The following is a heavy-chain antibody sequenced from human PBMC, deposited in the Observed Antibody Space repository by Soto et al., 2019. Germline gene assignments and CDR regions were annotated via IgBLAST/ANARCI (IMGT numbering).Heavy chain of an antibody. CDR1: GGSFSGYY. Sequence: KTSETLSLTCAVYGGSFSGYYWSWIRQPPGKGLEWIGEINHSGSTNYNPSLKSRVTISVDTSKNQFSLKLSSVTAADTAVYYCARVGIAAAATKPYNWFDPWGQGTLVTVSS. D-gene: IGHD6-13*01. J-gene: IGHJ5*02. V-gene: IGHV4-34*01. CDR3: ARVGIAAAATKPYNWFDP. CDR2: INHSGST.